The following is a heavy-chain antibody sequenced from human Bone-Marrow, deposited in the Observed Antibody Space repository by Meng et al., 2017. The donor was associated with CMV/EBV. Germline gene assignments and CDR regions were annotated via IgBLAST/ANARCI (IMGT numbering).Heavy chain of an antibody. Sequence: GESLKISCAASGSTFSSYAMSWVRQAPGKGLEWVSAISGSGGSTYYADSVKGRFTISRDNSKNTLYLQMNSLRAEDTAVYYCAKVGRTIFGVVTTRDYGMDVWGQGTTVTVSS. CDR3: AKVGRTIFGVVTTRDYGMDV. V-gene: IGHV3-23*01. CDR1: GSTFSSYA. CDR2: ISGSGGST. J-gene: IGHJ6*02. D-gene: IGHD3-3*01.